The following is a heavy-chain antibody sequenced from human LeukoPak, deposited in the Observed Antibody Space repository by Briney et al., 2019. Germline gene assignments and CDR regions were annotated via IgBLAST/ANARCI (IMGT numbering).Heavy chain of an antibody. CDR1: GDSVSSNSAA. J-gene: IGHJ3*02. CDR2: TYYRSKWYN. CDR3: AREVIGYCSGGSCPLVVDAFDI. D-gene: IGHD2-15*01. V-gene: IGHV6-1*01. Sequence: SQTLSLTCAISGDSVSSNSAAWNWIRQSPSRGLEWLGRTYYRSKWYNDYAVSVKSRITINPDTSKNQFSLQLNSVTPEDTAVYYCAREVIGYCSGGSCPLVVDAFDIWGQGTMVTVSS.